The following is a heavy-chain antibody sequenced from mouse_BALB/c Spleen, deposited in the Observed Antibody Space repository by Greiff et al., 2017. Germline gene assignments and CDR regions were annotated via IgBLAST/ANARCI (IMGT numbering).Heavy chain of an antibody. Sequence: EVKLVESGGGLVQPGGSLRLSCATSGFSFTDYYMSWVRQPPGKTLEWLGFIGNKANGYTADYSASVKGRFTISRDNSQSILYLQMNTLRAEDSATYYCARDRGDYGAMDYWGHGTSVTVSS. CDR3: ARDRGDYGAMDY. CDR1: GFSFTDYY. CDR2: IGNKANGYTA. D-gene: IGHD2-13*01. J-gene: IGHJ4*01. V-gene: IGHV7-3*02.